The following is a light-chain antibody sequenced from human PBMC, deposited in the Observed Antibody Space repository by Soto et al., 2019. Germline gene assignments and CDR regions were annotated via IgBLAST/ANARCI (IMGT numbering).Light chain of an antibody. Sequence: EIVLTQSPGTLSLSPGERATLSCRASQSVNSNYLAWYQQKPGQVPRPHIYGASISAAGVPDRLSGSGSGTDFTLTISRLEPEDYAVYYCQQYGNSPHTFGQGTKLEIK. J-gene: IGKJ2*01. CDR3: QQYGNSPHT. V-gene: IGKV3-20*01. CDR1: QSVNSNY. CDR2: GAS.